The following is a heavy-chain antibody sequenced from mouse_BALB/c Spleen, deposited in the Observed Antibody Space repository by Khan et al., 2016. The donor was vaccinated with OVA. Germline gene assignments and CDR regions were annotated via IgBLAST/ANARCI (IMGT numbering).Heavy chain of an antibody. CDR1: GYTFTDYN. CDR2: IYPGSGNT. V-gene: IGHV1-77*01. J-gene: IGHJ3*01. CDR3: AREWGAWFPY. Sequence: QVQLQQSGAELARPGASVKLSCKASGYTFTDYNINWVKQRTGQGLEWIGEIYPGSGNTYYNEKFKGKATLTADKSSSTAYMQLSSLTSEASAVYFGAREWGAWFPYWGQGTLVTVSA.